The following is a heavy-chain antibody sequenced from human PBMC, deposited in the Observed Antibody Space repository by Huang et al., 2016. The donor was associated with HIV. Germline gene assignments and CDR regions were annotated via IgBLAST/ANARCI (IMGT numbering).Heavy chain of an antibody. CDR1: GFTFGDYA. Sequence: EVQLVESAGGLVKPGRSLRLSCTASGFTFGDYAMSWFRQAPGKWLEWGGVIRSKATGGTTEYAASVKGRLTISRDDSKSIAYLQMNSLKIEDTAVYYCTRENYDFWSGYYKYYFDYWGQGTLVTVSS. CDR2: IRSKATGGTT. D-gene: IGHD3-3*01. J-gene: IGHJ4*02. CDR3: TRENYDFWSGYYKYYFDY. V-gene: IGHV3-49*05.